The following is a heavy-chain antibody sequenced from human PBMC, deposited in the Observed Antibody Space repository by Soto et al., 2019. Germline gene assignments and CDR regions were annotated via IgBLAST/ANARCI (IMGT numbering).Heavy chain of an antibody. CDR1: GFPFSDLY. Sequence: SLRLSCAASGFPFSDLYMSWVRQAPGRGLEWVAYISSSGNAIYYADSVKGRFTISRDNAKNSLYLQMNSLRAQDTAVYYCARDGSYCGNIACPEYGRDYWGQGTLVTVSS. V-gene: IGHV3-11*01. CDR2: ISSSGNAI. J-gene: IGHJ4*02. CDR3: ARDGSYCGNIACPEYGRDY. D-gene: IGHD2-21*01.